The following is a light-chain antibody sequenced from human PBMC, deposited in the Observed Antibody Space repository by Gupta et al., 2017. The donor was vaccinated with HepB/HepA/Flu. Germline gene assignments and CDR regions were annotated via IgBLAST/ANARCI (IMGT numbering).Light chain of an antibody. Sequence: SYELTQPPSVSVSPGQTARITCSGDALPKHYAYWYQQKPGQAPVLVIYEDRERPSWIPERFSGSSSGTTVTLTISGVQAEDEADYYCQSADSSGTAVVFGGGTKLTVL. CDR2: EDR. V-gene: IGLV3-25*03. CDR1: ALPKHY. J-gene: IGLJ2*01. CDR3: QSADSSGTAVV.